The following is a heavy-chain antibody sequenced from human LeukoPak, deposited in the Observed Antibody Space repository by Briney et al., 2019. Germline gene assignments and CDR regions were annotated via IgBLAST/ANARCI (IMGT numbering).Heavy chain of an antibody. V-gene: IGHV5-51*01. CDR1: GYSFTSYW. CDR3: AREAPYSSGWYWWFDP. CDR2: IYPGDSDT. Sequence: KDGESLKISCKGSGYSFTSYWIGWVRQMPGKGLEWMGIIYPGDSDTRYSPSFQGQVTISADKSISTAYLQWSSLKASDTAMYYCAREAPYSSGWYWWFDPWGQGTLVTVSS. D-gene: IGHD6-19*01. J-gene: IGHJ5*02.